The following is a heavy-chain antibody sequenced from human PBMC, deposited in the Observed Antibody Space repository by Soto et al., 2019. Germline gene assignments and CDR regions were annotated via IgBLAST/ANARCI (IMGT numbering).Heavy chain of an antibody. D-gene: IGHD3-10*01. CDR1: GYSFTSYW. V-gene: IGHV5-51*01. Sequence: GESLKISCKGSGYSFTSYWIGWVRQMPGKGLEWMGIIYPGDSDTRYSPSFQGQVTISADKSISTAYLQWSSLRASDTAMYYCAGGGVRGVITRTRDYYGMDVWGQGTTVTVSS. CDR3: AGGGVRGVITRTRDYYGMDV. CDR2: IYPGDSDT. J-gene: IGHJ6*02.